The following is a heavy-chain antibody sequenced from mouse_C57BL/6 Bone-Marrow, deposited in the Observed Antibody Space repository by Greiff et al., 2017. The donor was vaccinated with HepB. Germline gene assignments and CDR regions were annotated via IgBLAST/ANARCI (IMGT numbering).Heavy chain of an antibody. CDR3: AVGYGYGWFAY. J-gene: IGHJ3*01. V-gene: IGHV1-69*01. CDR1: GYTFTSYW. CDR2: IDPSDSYT. D-gene: IGHD2-2*01. Sequence: VQLQQPGAELVMPGASVKLSCKASGYTFTSYWMHWVKQRPGQGLEWIGEIDPSDSYTNYNQKFKGKSTLTVDKSSSTAYMQLSSLTSEDSAVYYCAVGYGYGWFAYWGRGTLVTVSA.